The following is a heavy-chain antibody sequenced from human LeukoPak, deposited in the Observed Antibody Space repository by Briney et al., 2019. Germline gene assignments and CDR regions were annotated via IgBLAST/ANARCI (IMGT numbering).Heavy chain of an antibody. CDR3: ARVASPYSSSWEYNWFDP. CDR2: INPNHGGT. V-gene: IGHV1-2*02. J-gene: IGHJ5*02. CDR1: GYTFTGYY. D-gene: IGHD6-13*01. Sequence: SSVKVSCKASGYTFTGYYMHWVRQAPGQGLEWMGWINPNHGGTNYAQKFQGRVTMTRDTSISTAYMELSRLRSDDTAVYYCARVASPYSSSWEYNWFDPWGQGTLVTVSA.